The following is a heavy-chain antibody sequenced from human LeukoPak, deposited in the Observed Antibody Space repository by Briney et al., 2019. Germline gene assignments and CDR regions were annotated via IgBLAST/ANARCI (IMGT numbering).Heavy chain of an antibody. CDR2: IWYDGSNK. J-gene: IGHJ4*02. CDR3: ARDLSSRRLDY. CDR1: GFTFSNHG. D-gene: IGHD5/OR15-5a*01. V-gene: IGHV3-33*01. Sequence: PGGSLRLSCAASGFTFSNHGMHRVRQAPGKGLEWVAVIWYDGSNKFYADSVKGRFTISRDNSKNTLYLQMNSLRVEDTAVYYCARDLSSRRLDYWGQGTLVTVSS.